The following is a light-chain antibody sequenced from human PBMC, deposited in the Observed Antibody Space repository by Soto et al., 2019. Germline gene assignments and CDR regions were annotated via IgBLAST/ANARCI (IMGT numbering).Light chain of an antibody. Sequence: DIQMTQSPSSVSASVRDRVTITCRASQGIRRWLAWYQQKPGKAPKLLIYAASSLQSGVPSRFSGSGSGTDXTLXXSSLQPEDFATXYXQQANSFPLTFGGGTKVEIK. V-gene: IGKV1-12*01. CDR2: AAS. CDR3: QQANSFPLT. CDR1: QGIRRW. J-gene: IGKJ4*01.